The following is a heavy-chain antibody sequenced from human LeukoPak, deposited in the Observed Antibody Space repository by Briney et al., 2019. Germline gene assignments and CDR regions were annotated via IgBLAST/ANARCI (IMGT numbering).Heavy chain of an antibody. CDR1: GFTFSSYA. CDR3: ARSDSSGYYEHDY. J-gene: IGHJ4*02. CDR2: ISSNGGST. V-gene: IGHV3-64*01. Sequence: GGSLRLSCAASGFTFSSYAMHWVRQAPGKGLEYVSAISSNGGSTYYANSVKGRFTISRDNSKNTLYLQMGSLRAEDMAVYYCARSDSSGYYEHDYWGQETLVTVSS. D-gene: IGHD3-22*01.